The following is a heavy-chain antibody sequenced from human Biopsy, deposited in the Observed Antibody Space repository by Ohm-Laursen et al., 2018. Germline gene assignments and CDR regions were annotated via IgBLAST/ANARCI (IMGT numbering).Heavy chain of an antibody. CDR3: ARTPRDSFWSGSYKRGLWFDP. CDR2: VYNGGFT. Sequence: GTLSLTCSVSGGSIISYYWTWIRQPPGKGLEWIGHVYNGGFTNYNPSLKSRVTISKDTSKNQFSLQVNSVTAADTAVYYCARTPRDSFWSGSYKRGLWFDPWGQGTLVIVSS. CDR1: GGSIISYY. D-gene: IGHD3-3*01. J-gene: IGHJ5*02. V-gene: IGHV4-59*01.